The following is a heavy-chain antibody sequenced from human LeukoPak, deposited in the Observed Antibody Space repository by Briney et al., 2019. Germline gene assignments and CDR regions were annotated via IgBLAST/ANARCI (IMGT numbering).Heavy chain of an antibody. CDR2: IYTSGST. Sequence: SETLSLTCTVSGGSISSYYWSWIRQPAGKGLEWIGRIYTSGSTNYNPSLKSRVTMSVDTSKNQFSLKLSSVTAADTAVYYCAKKQGCSGGSCLRANFDYWGQGTLVTVSS. CDR1: GGSISSYY. V-gene: IGHV4-4*07. D-gene: IGHD2-15*01. CDR3: AKKQGCSGGSCLRANFDY. J-gene: IGHJ4*02.